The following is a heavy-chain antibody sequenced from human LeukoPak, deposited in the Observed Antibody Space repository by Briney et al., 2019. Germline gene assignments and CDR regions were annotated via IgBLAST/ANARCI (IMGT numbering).Heavy chain of an antibody. CDR3: AKGYTSGWYYFDY. V-gene: IGHV3-23*01. CDR1: GFTFSSYA. Sequence: GGSLRLSCEASGFTFSSYAMNWVRQAPGKGLEWVSGISDNGRRTYYADSVRGRFTISRDNSKSTLYLQMTDLRAEDTALYYCAKGYTSGWYYFDYWGQGILVTVSS. J-gene: IGHJ4*02. CDR2: ISDNGRRT. D-gene: IGHD6-19*01.